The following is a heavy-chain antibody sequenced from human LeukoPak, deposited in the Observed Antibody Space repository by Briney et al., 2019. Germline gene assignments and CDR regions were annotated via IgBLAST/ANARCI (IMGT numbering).Heavy chain of an antibody. D-gene: IGHD4-23*01. CDR3: ARVYGGSPIPYYYYYYMDV. Sequence: PGGSLRLSCAASGFTFSSYAMHWVRQAPGKGLEWVAVISYDGSNKYYADSVKGRFTISRDNSKNTLYLQMNSLRAEDTAVYYCARVYGGSPIPYYYYYYMDVWGKGTTVTVSS. CDR1: GFTFSSYA. V-gene: IGHV3-30*01. CDR2: ISYDGSNK. J-gene: IGHJ6*03.